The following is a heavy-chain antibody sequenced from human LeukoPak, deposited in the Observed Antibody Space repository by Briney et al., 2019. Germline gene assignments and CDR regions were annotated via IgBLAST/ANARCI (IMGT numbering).Heavy chain of an antibody. CDR2: ISSSSSYI. Sequence: GGSLRLSCAASGFTFSSYSMNWVRQAPGKGLEWVSSISSSSSYIYYADSVKGRFTISRGNAKNSLYLQMNSLRAEDTAVYYCARGVQGQQPDWELYPKFDYWGQGTLVTVSS. D-gene: IGHD6-13*01. CDR3: ARGVQGQQPDWELYPKFDY. J-gene: IGHJ4*02. V-gene: IGHV3-21*01. CDR1: GFTFSSYS.